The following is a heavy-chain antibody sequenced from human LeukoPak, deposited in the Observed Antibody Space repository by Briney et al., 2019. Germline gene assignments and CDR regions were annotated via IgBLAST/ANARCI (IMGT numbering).Heavy chain of an antibody. CDR3: ARALEQQLNWFDP. V-gene: IGHV1-69*06. D-gene: IGHD6-13*01. Sequence: ASVKVSCKASGGTFSSYAISWVRQAPGQGLEWKGGIIPIFGTANYAQKFQGRVTITADKSTSTAYMELSSLRSEDTAVYYCARALEQQLNWFDPWGQGTLVTVSS. CDR1: GGTFSSYA. J-gene: IGHJ5*02. CDR2: IIPIFGTA.